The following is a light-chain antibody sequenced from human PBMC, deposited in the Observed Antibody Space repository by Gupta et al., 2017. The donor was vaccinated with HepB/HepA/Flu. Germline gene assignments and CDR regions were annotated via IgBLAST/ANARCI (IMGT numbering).Light chain of an antibody. CDR1: QNLTRNY. J-gene: IGKJ4*01. CDR2: GAS. CDR3: QQYGTSPGLT. V-gene: IGKV3-20*01. Sequence: IVLTQSPGTLSLSPGERATVSCRASQNLTRNYLAWCQHKPGQAPRLLVYGASTTATGIPDRFRGSGSGTDFSLSISRLEPEDFAAYYCQQYGTSPGLTFGGGTKVEIK.